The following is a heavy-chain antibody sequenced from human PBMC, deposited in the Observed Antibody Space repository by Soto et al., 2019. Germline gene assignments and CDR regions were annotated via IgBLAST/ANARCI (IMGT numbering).Heavy chain of an antibody. CDR1: KFTFGDYW. CDR2: IKKDGSDR. J-gene: IGHJ4*02. D-gene: IGHD3-16*02. V-gene: IGHV3-7*01. Sequence: GGSLRLSCAVPKFTFGDYWLSRVRQAPGKGLEWLSNIKKDGSDRNYADSVKGRFTISRDNADNSMYLQMNSLRAEDTAVYYCASLSYGQLRYFDNWGQGTLVTVSS. CDR3: ASLSYGQLRYFDN.